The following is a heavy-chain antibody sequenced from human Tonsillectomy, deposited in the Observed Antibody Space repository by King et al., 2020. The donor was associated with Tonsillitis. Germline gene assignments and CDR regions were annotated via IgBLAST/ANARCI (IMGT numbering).Heavy chain of an antibody. CDR1: GFTFDDYG. D-gene: IGHD3-22*01. CDR3: TRAHDSSGYSEFDY. CDR2: VSWNSGPI. J-gene: IGHJ4*02. Sequence: VQLVESGGGLVQPGRSLRLSCAASGFTFDDYGMHWVRQAPGKGLEWVSGVSWNSGPIGYADSVKGRFTISRDNAKNSLYLQMNSLRAEDTALYYCTRAHDSSGYSEFDYWGQGTLVTVSS. V-gene: IGHV3-9*01.